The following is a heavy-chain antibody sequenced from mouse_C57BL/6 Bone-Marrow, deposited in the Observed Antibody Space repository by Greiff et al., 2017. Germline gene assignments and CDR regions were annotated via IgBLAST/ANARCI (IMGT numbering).Heavy chain of an antibody. CDR1: GYTFTSHW. CDR2: IFPGSGST. J-gene: IGHJ3*01. Sequence: QVQLQQSGPELVRPGASVKISCKAPGYTFTSHWMQWVRQRPGQGLEWIGEIFPGSGSTYYNEKFKGKATLTVDTSSSTAYMQLSSLTSEDSAVYFGARSDSNFAWVAYWGQGTLVTVSA. V-gene: IGHV1-56*01. D-gene: IGHD2-5*01. CDR3: ARSDSNFAWVAY.